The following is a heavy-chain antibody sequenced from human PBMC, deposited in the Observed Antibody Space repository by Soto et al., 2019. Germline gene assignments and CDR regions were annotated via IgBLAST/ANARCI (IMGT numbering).Heavy chain of an antibody. V-gene: IGHV3-21*01. CDR3: ARRWVRYDPFDY. CDR1: GFTFSSYS. D-gene: IGHD5-12*01. J-gene: IGHJ4*02. CDR2: ISSSSSYI. Sequence: GGSLRLSCAASGFTFSSYSMNWVRQAPGKGLEWVSSISSSSSYIYYADSVKGRFTISRDNAKNSLYLQMNSLRAEDTAVYYCARRWVRYDPFDYWGQGTLVTVSS.